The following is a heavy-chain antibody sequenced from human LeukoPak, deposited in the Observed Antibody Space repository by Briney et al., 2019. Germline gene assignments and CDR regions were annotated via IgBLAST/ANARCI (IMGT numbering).Heavy chain of an antibody. J-gene: IGHJ3*02. Sequence: GGSLRLSCAASGFTFSSYAMSWVRQAPGKGLEWVSAISGNGGSTYYADSVKGQFTISRDNSKNTLYLQMNSLRAEDTAVYYCAKASTYYYDSSGPGAFDIWGQGTMVTVSS. D-gene: IGHD3-22*01. CDR3: AKASTYYYDSSGPGAFDI. V-gene: IGHV3-23*01. CDR2: ISGNGGST. CDR1: GFTFSSYA.